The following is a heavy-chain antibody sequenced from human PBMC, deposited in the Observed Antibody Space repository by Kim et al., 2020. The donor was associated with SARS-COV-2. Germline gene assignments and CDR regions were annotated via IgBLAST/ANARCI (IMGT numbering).Heavy chain of an antibody. D-gene: IGHD1-1*01. CDR2: IYYSGST. V-gene: IGHV4-59*13. Sequence: SETLSLTCTVSGGSISSYYWSWIRQPPGKGLEWIGYIYYSGSTNYNPSLKSRVTISVDTSKNQFSLKLSSVTAAYTAVYYCARVERREGAFDIWGQGTMVTVSS. J-gene: IGHJ3*02. CDR3: ARVERREGAFDI. CDR1: GGSISSYY.